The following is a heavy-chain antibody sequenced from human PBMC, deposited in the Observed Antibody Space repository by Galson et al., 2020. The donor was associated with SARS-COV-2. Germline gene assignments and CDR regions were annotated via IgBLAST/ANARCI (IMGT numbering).Heavy chain of an antibody. CDR2: IYNPESA. CDR3: ATFLVGGGGRGY. D-gene: IGHD3-16*01. Sequence: SETLSLTCTVSGGSISGYHLSWIRQPPGKGLEWIGQIYNPESANYNPSLKSRVTISVDTAKNQFSLKLSSVTAADTAVYYCATFLVGGGGRGYWGQGTLVTVSP. CDR1: GGSISGYH. J-gene: IGHJ4*02. V-gene: IGHV4-59*01.